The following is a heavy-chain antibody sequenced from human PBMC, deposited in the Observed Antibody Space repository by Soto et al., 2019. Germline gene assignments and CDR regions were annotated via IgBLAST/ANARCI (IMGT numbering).Heavy chain of an antibody. CDR1: GFTFSSYG. J-gene: IGHJ5*02. CDR3: ARDSDYYDSSGYYVRGSWFDP. CDR2: ISYDGSNK. Sequence: QVQLVESGGGVVQPGRSLRLSCAASGFTFSSYGMHWVRQAPGKGLEWVAVISYDGSNKYYADSVKGRFTISRDNSKNTLYLQMNSLRAEDTAVYYCARDSDYYDSSGYYVRGSWFDPWGQGTLVTVSS. D-gene: IGHD3-22*01. V-gene: IGHV3-30*03.